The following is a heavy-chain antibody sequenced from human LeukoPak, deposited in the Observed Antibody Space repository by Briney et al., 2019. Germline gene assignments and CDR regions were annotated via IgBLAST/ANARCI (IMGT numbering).Heavy chain of an antibody. CDR2: INWNGGST. J-gene: IGHJ6*03. Sequence: PGGSLRLSCAASGFTFDDYGMSWVRQAPGKGLEWVSGINWNGGSTGHADSVKGRFTISRDNAKNSLYLQMNSLRAEDTALYYCARDMSVPAASLSGYYYMDVWGKGTTVTVSS. CDR3: ARDMSVPAASLSGYYYMDV. CDR1: GFTFDDYG. V-gene: IGHV3-20*04. D-gene: IGHD2-2*01.